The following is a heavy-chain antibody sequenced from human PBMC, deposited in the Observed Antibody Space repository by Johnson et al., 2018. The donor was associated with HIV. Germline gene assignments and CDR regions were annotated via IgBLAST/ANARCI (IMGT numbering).Heavy chain of an antibody. D-gene: IGHD2-21*02. CDR2: INTGGGT. CDR1: GFTFSSYA. CDR3: ARGHSDLVTASDI. V-gene: IGHV3-NL1*01. J-gene: IGHJ3*02. Sequence: QVQLVESGGGVVQPGRSLRLSCAASGFTFSSYAMHWVRQAPGKGLEWVSVINTGGGTYYADSVKGRFTMSRDNAKNSLYLQMNSLRADDTAVYHCARGHSDLVTASDIWGQGTMVTVSS.